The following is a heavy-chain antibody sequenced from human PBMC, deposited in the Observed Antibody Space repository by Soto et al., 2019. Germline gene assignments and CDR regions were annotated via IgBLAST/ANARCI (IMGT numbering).Heavy chain of an antibody. V-gene: IGHV3-23*01. Sequence: GGSLRLSCAASGFTFSSYAMSWVRQAPGKGLEWVSAISGSGGSTYYADSVKGRFTISRDNSKNTLYLQMNSLRAEDTAVYYCAKVIAVAGSSNWFDPWGQGTLVTVSS. CDR2: ISGSGGST. J-gene: IGHJ5*02. CDR1: GFTFSSYA. CDR3: AKVIAVAGSSNWFDP. D-gene: IGHD6-19*01.